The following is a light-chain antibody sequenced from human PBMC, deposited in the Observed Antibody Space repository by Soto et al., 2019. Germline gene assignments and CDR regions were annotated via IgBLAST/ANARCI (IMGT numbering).Light chain of an antibody. Sequence: DIQMTQSPSSLSASIGDRVTITCRASQNINNFLNWYQHRPGKAPRLLIYGASTLQSGVPSRFSGRGSGTNFTLTISSLQPEDFGTYYCQQSSSTPLIFGGGTRVQIK. CDR3: QQSSSTPLI. CDR1: QNINNF. V-gene: IGKV1-39*01. J-gene: IGKJ4*01. CDR2: GAS.